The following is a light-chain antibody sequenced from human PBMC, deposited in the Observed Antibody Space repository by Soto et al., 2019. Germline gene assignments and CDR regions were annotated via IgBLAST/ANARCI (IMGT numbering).Light chain of an antibody. CDR3: QQTYSTPHT. Sequence: DIQMTQSPSSLSASVRDRVTITCRASQTITTYLNWYQHKPGKAPKLLIYAAISLQSGVPSRLSGSGSGTDFTLTISSLQPEDFATYYCQQTYSTPHTFGQGTKVEIK. CDR1: QTITTY. V-gene: IGKV1-39*01. CDR2: AAI. J-gene: IGKJ2*01.